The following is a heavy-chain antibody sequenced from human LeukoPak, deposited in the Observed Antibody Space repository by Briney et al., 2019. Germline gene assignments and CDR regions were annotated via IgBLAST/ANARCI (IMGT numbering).Heavy chain of an antibody. V-gene: IGHV1-8*03. CDR2: MNPNSGNT. D-gene: IGHD3-16*01. Sequence: ASVKVSCTASGYTFTSYDINWVRQATGQGLEWMGWMNPNSGNTGYAQKFQGRVTITRNTSISTAYMELSSLKASDTAMYYCARSANQGGVWVWGQGTLVTVSS. CDR3: ARSANQGGVWV. J-gene: IGHJ4*02. CDR1: GYTFTSYD.